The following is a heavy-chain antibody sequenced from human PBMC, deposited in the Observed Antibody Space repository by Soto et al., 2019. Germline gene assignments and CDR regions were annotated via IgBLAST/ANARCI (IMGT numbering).Heavy chain of an antibody. J-gene: IGHJ4*02. D-gene: IGHD3-10*01. CDR3: AHTTYGSGSWDRNYYFDY. CDR2: IYWNDDK. CDR1: GFSLSASGVG. Sequence: SGPTLVKPTQTLTLTCTFSGFSLSASGVGVGWIRQPPGKALEWLALIYWNDDKRYSPSLKSRLTITKDTSKNQVVLTMTNMDPVDTATYYCAHTTYGSGSWDRNYYFDYWGQGTLVTVSS. V-gene: IGHV2-5*01.